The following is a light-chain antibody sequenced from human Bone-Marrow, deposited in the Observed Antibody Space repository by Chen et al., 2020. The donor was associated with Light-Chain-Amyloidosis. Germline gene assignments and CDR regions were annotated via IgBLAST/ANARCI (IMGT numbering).Light chain of an antibody. J-gene: IGLJ2*01. Sequence: QSALTQPASVSGSPGQSITIPCTGTGNDVGGYNLVSWYQQHPGKAPKLIIYEGTQRPSGISDRFSGSKSGNTASLTISGLQAEDESDFYCCSYSGRTTFVLFGGGTKLTVL. CDR1: GNDVGGYNL. V-gene: IGLV2-23*03. CDR3: CSYSGRTTFVL. CDR2: EGT.